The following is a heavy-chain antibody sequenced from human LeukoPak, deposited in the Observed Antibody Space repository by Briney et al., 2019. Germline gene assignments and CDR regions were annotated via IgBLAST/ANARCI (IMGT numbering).Heavy chain of an antibody. CDR3: ARAQQQPFDY. J-gene: IGHJ4*02. D-gene: IGHD6-13*01. Sequence: GSLRLSCAASGFTVSSNYMSWVRQAPGKGLEWVSVIYSGGSPYYADSVKGRFTISRDNSKNTLYLQMNSLRAEDTAVYYCARAQQQPFDYWGQGTLVTVSS. CDR2: IYSGGSP. CDR1: GFTVSSNY. V-gene: IGHV3-53*01.